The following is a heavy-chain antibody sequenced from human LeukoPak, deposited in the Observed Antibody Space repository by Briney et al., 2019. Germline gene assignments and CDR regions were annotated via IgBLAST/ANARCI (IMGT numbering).Heavy chain of an antibody. CDR1: GFTFDDYA. J-gene: IGHJ5*02. CDR2: ISWNSGSI. V-gene: IGHV3-9*01. D-gene: IGHD6-19*01. CDR3: AREYEQWLDTEVDWFDP. Sequence: GGSLRLSCAASGFTFDDYAMHWVRQAPGKGLEWVSGISWNSGSIGYADSVKGRFTISRDNAKNSLYLQMNSLRAEDTAVYYCAREYEQWLDTEVDWFDPWGQGTLVTVSS.